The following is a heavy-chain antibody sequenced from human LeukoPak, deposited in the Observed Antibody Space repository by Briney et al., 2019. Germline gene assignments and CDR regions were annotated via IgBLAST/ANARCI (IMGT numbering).Heavy chain of an antibody. CDR2: IYHSGST. CDR1: GGSISSGGYF. CDR3: ARGEGSYFDY. J-gene: IGHJ4*02. Sequence: SQTLSLTCAVSGGSISSGGYFWSWIRQPPGKGLEWIGYIYHSGSTYYNPSLKSRVTISVDRSKNQFSLKLSSVTAADTAVYYCARGEGSYFDYWGQGTLVTVSS. V-gene: IGHV4-30-2*01. D-gene: IGHD3-10*01.